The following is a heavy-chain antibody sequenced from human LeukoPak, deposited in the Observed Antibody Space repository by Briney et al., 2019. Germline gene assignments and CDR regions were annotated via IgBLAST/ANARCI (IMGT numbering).Heavy chain of an antibody. Sequence: GGSLRLSCAASGFTFSSYGMPWVRQAPGKGLEWVAVIWYDGSNKYYADSVKGRFTISRDNSKNTLYLQMNSLRAEDTAVYYCARATDSSSSNWFDPWGQGTLVTVSS. CDR1: GFTFSSYG. CDR2: IWYDGSNK. J-gene: IGHJ5*02. D-gene: IGHD6-13*01. V-gene: IGHV3-33*01. CDR3: ARATDSSSSNWFDP.